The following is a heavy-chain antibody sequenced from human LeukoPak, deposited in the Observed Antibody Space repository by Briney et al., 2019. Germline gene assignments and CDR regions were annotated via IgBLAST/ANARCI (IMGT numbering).Heavy chain of an antibody. CDR2: IYTSGST. V-gene: IGHV4-4*07. CDR3: ARGNSSSWPLDY. Sequence: SETLSLTCTVSGGSISSYYWSWIRQPAGKGLEWIGRIYTSGSTHYNPSLKSRLTMSVDTSKSQFSLNLNSVTAADTAVYYCARGNSSSWPLDYWGQGTLVTVSS. CDR1: GGSISSYY. D-gene: IGHD6-13*01. J-gene: IGHJ4*02.